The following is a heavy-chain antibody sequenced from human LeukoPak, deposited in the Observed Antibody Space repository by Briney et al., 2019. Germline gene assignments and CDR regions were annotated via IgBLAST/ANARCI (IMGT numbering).Heavy chain of an antibody. Sequence: PSETLSLTCTVSGGSISSSSYYWSWIRQPPGKGLEWIGYIYYSGSTNYNPSLKSRVTISVDTSKNQFSLKLSSVTAADTAVYYCARVEGMVWFQQLVRFDPWGQGTLVTVSS. V-gene: IGHV4-61*01. CDR3: ARVEGMVWFQQLVRFDP. J-gene: IGHJ5*02. D-gene: IGHD6-13*01. CDR1: GGSISSSSYY. CDR2: IYYSGST.